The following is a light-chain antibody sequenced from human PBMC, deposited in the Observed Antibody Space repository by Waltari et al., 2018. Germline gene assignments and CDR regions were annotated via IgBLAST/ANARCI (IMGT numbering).Light chain of an antibody. CDR3: SSYAGDYNVV. Sequence: QSALTQPPSASGSPGQSVTISCTGTSSDIGAYNYVSWYQQSPGKAPKRRISEVSVRPSGLPDRFSGSKSGNTASLTVSGLQAEDEADYYCSSYAGDYNVVFGGGTKLTVL. J-gene: IGLJ3*02. CDR2: EVS. V-gene: IGLV2-8*01. CDR1: SSDIGAYNY.